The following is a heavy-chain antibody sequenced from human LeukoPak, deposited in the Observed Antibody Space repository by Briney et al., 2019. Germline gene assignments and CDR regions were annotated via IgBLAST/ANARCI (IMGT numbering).Heavy chain of an antibody. CDR3: ARFPLWFGGDAFDI. CDR1: GGSFSGYY. V-gene: IGHV4-34*01. CDR2: INHSGST. J-gene: IGHJ3*02. D-gene: IGHD3-10*01. Sequence: SETLSLTCAVYGGSFSGYYWSWIRQPPGKGLEWIGEINHSGSTSNNPSLKSRVTISIDTSKNQFSLKLSSVTAADTAVYYCARFPLWFGGDAFDIWGQGTMVTVSS.